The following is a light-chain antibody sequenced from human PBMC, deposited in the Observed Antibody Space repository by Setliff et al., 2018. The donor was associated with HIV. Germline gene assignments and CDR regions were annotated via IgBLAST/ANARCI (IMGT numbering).Light chain of an antibody. CDR1: SSDVGGYKY. V-gene: IGLV2-14*03. J-gene: IGLJ1*01. CDR3: NSFTGTGTYV. Sequence: QSALTQPASVSGSPGQSITISCTGTSSDVGGYKYVSWYQQHPGRAPKLIIYDVNSRPSGISRRFSGSKSGSTASLTISGLQAEDEADYYCNSFTGTGTYVFGTGTRSPS. CDR2: DVN.